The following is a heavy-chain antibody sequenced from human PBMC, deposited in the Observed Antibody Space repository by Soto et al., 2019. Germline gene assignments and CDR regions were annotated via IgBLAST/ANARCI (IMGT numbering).Heavy chain of an antibody. CDR2: INPNSGGT. CDR3: ARDRYYGSGRTLFDFDY. Sequence: ASVKVSCKASGYTFTGYYMHWVRQAPGQGLEWMGWINPNSGGTNYAQKFQGWVTMTRDTSISTAYMELSRLRSDDTAVYYCARDRYYGSGRTLFDFDYWGQGTLVTVSS. D-gene: IGHD3-10*01. V-gene: IGHV1-2*04. J-gene: IGHJ4*02. CDR1: GYTFTGYY.